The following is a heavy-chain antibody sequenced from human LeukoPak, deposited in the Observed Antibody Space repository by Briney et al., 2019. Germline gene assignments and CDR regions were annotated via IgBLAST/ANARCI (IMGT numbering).Heavy chain of an antibody. CDR3: AKIKDAYMNY. V-gene: IGHV4-38-2*02. Sequence: SETLSLTCTVSGYSISTGYYWDWIRQPPGKGLEWIGTFYHGGSTYYNPSLKSRVTISVDTSKNQFSLKLSSVTAADTAVYYCAKIKDAYMNYWGQGTLVTVSS. CDR1: GYSISTGYY. J-gene: IGHJ4*02. CDR2: FYHGGST. D-gene: IGHD5-24*01.